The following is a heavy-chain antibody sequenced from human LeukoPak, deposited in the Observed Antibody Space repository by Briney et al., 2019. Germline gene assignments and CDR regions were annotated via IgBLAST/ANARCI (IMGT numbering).Heavy chain of an antibody. J-gene: IGHJ4*02. CDR3: ARAGYDILTGYYSSVY. CDR1: GFTFSSYS. Sequence: GGSLRLSCAASGFTFSSYSMNWVRQAQGKGLEWVSSISSSSSYIYYADSVKGRFTISRDNAKNSLYLQMNSLRAEDTAVYYCARAGYDILTGYYSSVYWGQGTLVTVSS. V-gene: IGHV3-21*01. D-gene: IGHD3-9*01. CDR2: ISSSSSYI.